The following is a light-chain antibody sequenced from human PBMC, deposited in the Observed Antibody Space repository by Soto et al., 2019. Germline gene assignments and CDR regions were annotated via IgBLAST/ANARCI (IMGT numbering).Light chain of an antibody. CDR3: QRRVAWWT. J-gene: IGKJ1*01. Sequence: EIVLTQSPATLSLSPGERATLSGRANQNIGNDLAWYQQRPGQAHRLLISGASNRATGIPATFSGSVSATDFTLTISFLEPEDCAVYYCQRRVAWWTFGPETNVEI. V-gene: IGKV3-11*01. CDR2: GAS. CDR1: QNIGND.